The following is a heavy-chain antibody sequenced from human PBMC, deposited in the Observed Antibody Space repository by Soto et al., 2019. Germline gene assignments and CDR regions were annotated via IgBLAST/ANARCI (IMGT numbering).Heavy chain of an antibody. Sequence: SETLSLTCTVSGGSISSYYWSWIRQPAGKGLEWIGRIYTSGSTNYNPSLKSRVTMSVDTSKNQFSLKLSSVTAAETAVYYCASLGDSSGYILECWGQGTLVTVSS. D-gene: IGHD3-22*01. V-gene: IGHV4-4*07. J-gene: IGHJ4*02. CDR3: ASLGDSSGYILEC. CDR1: GGSISSYY. CDR2: IYTSGST.